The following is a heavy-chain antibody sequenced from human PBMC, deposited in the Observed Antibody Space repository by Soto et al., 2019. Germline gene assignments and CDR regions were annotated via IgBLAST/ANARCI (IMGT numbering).Heavy chain of an antibody. CDR1: GFTFSTYA. V-gene: IGHV3-23*01. J-gene: IGHJ4*02. CDR2: IAGSGGRT. CDR3: AKGAGGGYSGYDQH. Sequence: GGSLRLSCAASGFTFSTYAMSWIRQAPGKGLEWVSAIAGSGGRTYYADSVKGRFTISRDNSKNTLYVQMNSLRAEDTAVYYCAKGAGGGYSGYDQHWGQGTLVTVSS. D-gene: IGHD5-12*01.